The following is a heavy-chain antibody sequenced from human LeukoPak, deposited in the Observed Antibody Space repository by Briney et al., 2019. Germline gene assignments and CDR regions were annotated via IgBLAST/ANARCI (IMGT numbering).Heavy chain of an antibody. CDR2: ISYDGSNK. CDR1: GFTFSSYA. J-gene: IGHJ5*02. CDR3: ARDLRVGASKRFDP. V-gene: IGHV3-30-3*01. D-gene: IGHD1-26*01. Sequence: GGSLRLSCAASGFTFSSYAMHWVRQAPGKGLEWVAVISYDGSNKYYADSVKGRFTISRDNSKNTLYLQMNSLRAEDTAVYYCARDLRVGASKRFDPRGEGALLSVSS.